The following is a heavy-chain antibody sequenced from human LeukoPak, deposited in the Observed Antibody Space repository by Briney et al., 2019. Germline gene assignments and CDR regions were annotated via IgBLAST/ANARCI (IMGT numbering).Heavy chain of an antibody. Sequence: SETLSLTCVVYGGSFSGYCWSWIRQAPGKGLEWIGEINHSGSTNYNPSLKSRVTISVDTSKNQFSLTLRSVTAADTAVYYCASGSEYDYDDMDVWGQGTTVTVSS. CDR2: INHSGST. V-gene: IGHV4-34*01. CDR3: ASGSEYDYDDMDV. CDR1: GGSFSGYC. D-gene: IGHD4/OR15-4a*01. J-gene: IGHJ6*02.